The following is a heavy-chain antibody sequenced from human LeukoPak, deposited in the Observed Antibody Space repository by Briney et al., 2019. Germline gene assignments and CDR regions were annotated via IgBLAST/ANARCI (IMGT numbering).Heavy chain of an antibody. V-gene: IGHV3-30-3*01. D-gene: IGHD2-2*01. J-gene: IGHJ4*02. Sequence: GGSLRLSCAASGFTFSSYAMHWVRQAPGKGLEGVAVISYDGSNKYYADSVKGRFTISRDNSKNTLYLQMNSLRAEDTAVYYCARDSPRYCSSTSCYPPGYWGQGTLVTVSS. CDR3: ARDSPRYCSSTSCYPPGY. CDR2: ISYDGSNK. CDR1: GFTFSSYA.